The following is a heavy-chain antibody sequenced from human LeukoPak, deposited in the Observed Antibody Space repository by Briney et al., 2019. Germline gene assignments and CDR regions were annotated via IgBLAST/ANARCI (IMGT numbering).Heavy chain of an antibody. CDR1: GYTYSDYG. D-gene: IGHD3-10*01. CDR2: ISTYNGNT. J-gene: IGHJ4*02. Sequence: ATVQVSCKASGYTYSDYGISWVRQAPGQGLEWMGWISTYNGNTIYAEKLQGRVTMTTDTSTSTAYMELRSLRSDDTAVYYCARSMVRAVTQVASDYWGQGTLVTVSS. V-gene: IGHV1-18*01. CDR3: ARSMVRAVTQVASDY.